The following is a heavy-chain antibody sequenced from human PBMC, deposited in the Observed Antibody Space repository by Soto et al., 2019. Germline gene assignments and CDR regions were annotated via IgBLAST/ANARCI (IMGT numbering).Heavy chain of an antibody. V-gene: IGHV1-69*08. CDR2: ITPIPGIA. CDR1: GGTFSSYT. CDR3: AREGRDFGMDV. J-gene: IGHJ6*02. Sequence: QVQLVQPGAEVKKPGSSVKVSCKASGGTFSSYTISWVRQAPGQGLEWMGRITPIPGIANYAQKCQGRVTITADKSTLPADIELIGLRSEDTVVYYSAREGRDFGMDVWGQGTTVTVSS.